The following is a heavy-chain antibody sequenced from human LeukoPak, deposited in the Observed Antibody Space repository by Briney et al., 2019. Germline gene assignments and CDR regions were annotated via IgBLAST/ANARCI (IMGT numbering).Heavy chain of an antibody. J-gene: IGHJ3*02. CDR1: GGYISSSKW. CDR3: ARDFSPQLPPGSYDALDI. D-gene: IGHD6-6*01. V-gene: IGHV4-4*02. CDR2: IYHSGST. Sequence: SGTLSLTCAVSGGYISSSKWLNWVRQPPGKGLEWIGEIYHSGSTNYNPSLKSRDIIRVDQSQDQFSLKLSSVTAADTAVYYCARDFSPQLPPGSYDALDIWGQGTMVTVSS.